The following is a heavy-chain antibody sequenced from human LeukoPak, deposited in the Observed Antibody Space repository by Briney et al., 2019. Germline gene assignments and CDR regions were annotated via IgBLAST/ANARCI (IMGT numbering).Heavy chain of an antibody. CDR2: IYYSGST. CDR1: GGSISSSSYY. Sequence: KTSETLSLTCTVSGGSISSSSYYWGWIRQPPGKGLEWIGSIYYSGSTYYNPSLKSRVTISVDTSKNQFSLKLSSVTAADTAVYYCARHQVEAYSYGRLDYWGQGTLVTVSS. V-gene: IGHV4-39*01. CDR3: ARHQVEAYSYGRLDY. D-gene: IGHD5-18*01. J-gene: IGHJ4*02.